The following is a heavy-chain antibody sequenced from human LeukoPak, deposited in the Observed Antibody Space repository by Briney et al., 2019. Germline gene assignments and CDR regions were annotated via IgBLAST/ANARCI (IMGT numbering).Heavy chain of an antibody. D-gene: IGHD1-26*01. J-gene: IGHJ4*02. Sequence: ASVKVSCKASGYTFTGYYIHWVRLAPGQGLEWMGWINPNSGDTNSAQKFQGRVTMTRDTPISTAYMELSRLRSDDTAVYFCARAVGASEGVDDWGQGTLVTVSS. CDR2: INPNSGDT. CDR3: ARAVGASEGVDD. V-gene: IGHV1-2*02. CDR1: GYTFTGYY.